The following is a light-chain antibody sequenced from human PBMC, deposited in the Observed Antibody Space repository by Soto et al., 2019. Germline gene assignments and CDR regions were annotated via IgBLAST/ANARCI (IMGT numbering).Light chain of an antibody. CDR2: ATS. Sequence: DIRFPQSPSSLSASIGERVTITCRARQSIPNSLNWYQQKPGKAPKLLIYATSGLQSGVPSRFSGSGSGTDFTLTISSLQREDFAAYYCQKSFSSSWKFGQGTKVDIK. CDR3: QKSFSSSWK. J-gene: IGKJ1*01. V-gene: IGKV1-39*01. CDR1: QSIPNS.